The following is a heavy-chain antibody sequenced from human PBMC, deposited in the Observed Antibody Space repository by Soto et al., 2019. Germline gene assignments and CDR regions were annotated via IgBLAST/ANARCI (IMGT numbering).Heavy chain of an antibody. D-gene: IGHD3-3*01. CDR3: ARNLLPYYDFWSGFGYYFDY. CDR1: GGSISSSSYY. Sequence: SETLSLTCTVSGGSISSSSYYWGWIRQPPRKGLEWIGSIYYSGSTYYNPSPKSRVTISVDTSKNQFSLKLSSVTAADTAVYYCARNLLPYYDFWSGFGYYFDYWGQGTLVTVS. J-gene: IGHJ4*02. CDR2: IYYSGST. V-gene: IGHV4-39*01.